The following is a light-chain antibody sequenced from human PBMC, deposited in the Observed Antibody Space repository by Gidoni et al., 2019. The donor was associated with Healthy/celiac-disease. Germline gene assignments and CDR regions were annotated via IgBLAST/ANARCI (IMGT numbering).Light chain of an antibody. CDR1: QSVSSY. Sequence: IVLTQSPATLSLSPGERATLSCRASQSVSSYLAWYQQQPGQAPRLLIYDASTRATGIPARFSGSGSGTDFTLTISSLEPEDFAVYYCQQRSNWPPSITFGQGTRLEIK. CDR3: QQRSNWPPSIT. CDR2: DAS. V-gene: IGKV3-11*01. J-gene: IGKJ5*01.